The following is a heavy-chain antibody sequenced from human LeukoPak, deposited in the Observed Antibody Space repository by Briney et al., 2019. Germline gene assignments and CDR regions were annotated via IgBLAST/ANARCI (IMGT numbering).Heavy chain of an antibody. J-gene: IGHJ4*02. Sequence: ASVXVSCKXXGXTXTSYAMHWVRQAPGQRLEWMGWINAGNGNTKYSQKFQGRVTITRDTSASTAYMELSSLRSEDTAVYYCARRLRYFDWSFDYWGQGTLVTVSS. V-gene: IGHV1-3*01. D-gene: IGHD3-9*01. CDR2: INAGNGNT. CDR1: GXTXTSYA. CDR3: ARRLRYFDWSFDY.